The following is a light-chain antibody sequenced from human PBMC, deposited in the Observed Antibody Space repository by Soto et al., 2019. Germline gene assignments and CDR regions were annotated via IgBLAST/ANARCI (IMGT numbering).Light chain of an antibody. CDR1: QSISSY. CDR2: AAS. CDR3: QQSYSTPRIT. Sequence: DIQMTQSPSSLSASVGDRVTITCRASQSISSYLNWYQQKPGKAPKLLIYAASSLQSGVPSRFSGSGSGTDFTLTISSLQPEDFATYYCQQSYSTPRITFGQGTRPEIK. J-gene: IGKJ5*01. V-gene: IGKV1-39*01.